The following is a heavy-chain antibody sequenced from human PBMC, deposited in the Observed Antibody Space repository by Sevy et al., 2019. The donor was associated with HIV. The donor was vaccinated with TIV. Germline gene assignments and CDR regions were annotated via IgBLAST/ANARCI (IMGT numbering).Heavy chain of an antibody. Sequence: SETLSLTCTVSGGSISSSSYYWGWIRQPPGKGLEGIGSIYYSGSTYYNPSLQSRVTISVDTSKNQFSLKLSSVTAADTAVYYCARPSGYDSTGFYYWGQGTLVTVSS. J-gene: IGHJ4*02. CDR3: ARPSGYDSTGFYY. V-gene: IGHV4-39*01. D-gene: IGHD3-22*01. CDR2: IYYSGST. CDR1: GGSISSSSYY.